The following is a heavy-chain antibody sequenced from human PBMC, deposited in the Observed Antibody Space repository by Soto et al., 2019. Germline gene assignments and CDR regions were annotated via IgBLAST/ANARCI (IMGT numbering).Heavy chain of an antibody. CDR2: ISGSGGTT. Sequence: GGSLRLSCAASGFTFSTFAMSWVRQAPGKGMEWVSAISGSGGTTYNADSVKGRFTISRDNSKNTLYLQMNSLRVGDTAVYYCARYGTRGDWWGLGTQVTVSS. J-gene: IGHJ5*01. CDR1: GFTFSTFA. D-gene: IGHD2-8*01. V-gene: IGHV3-23*01. CDR3: ARYGTRGDW.